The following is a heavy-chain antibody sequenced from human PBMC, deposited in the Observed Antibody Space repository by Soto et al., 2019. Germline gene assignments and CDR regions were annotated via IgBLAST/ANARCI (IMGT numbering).Heavy chain of an antibody. D-gene: IGHD1-26*01. CDR3: AKSAPGTFDY. Sequence: EVQLVESGGGLVQPGRSLRLSCAASGFTFDDYAMHWVRQAPGKGLEWVSGISWNSGSIGYADSVKGRFTISRDNAKNSLYLQMNSLRAEDTALYYCAKSAPGTFDYWGQGTLVTVSS. CDR1: GFTFDDYA. CDR2: ISWNSGSI. V-gene: IGHV3-9*01. J-gene: IGHJ4*02.